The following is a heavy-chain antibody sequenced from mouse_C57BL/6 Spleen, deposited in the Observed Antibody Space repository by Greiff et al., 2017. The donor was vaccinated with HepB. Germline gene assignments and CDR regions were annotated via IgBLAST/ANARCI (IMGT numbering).Heavy chain of an antibody. CDR3: ARRGYYGTPYAMDY. D-gene: IGHD1-1*01. Sequence: VQLQQPGAELVMPGASVKLSCKASGYTFTSYWMHWVKQRPGQGLEWIGEIDPSDSYTNYNQKFKGKSTLTVDKSSSTAYMQLSSLTSEDSAVYYCARRGYYGTPYAMDYWGQGTSVTVSS. CDR2: IDPSDSYT. J-gene: IGHJ4*01. V-gene: IGHV1-69*01. CDR1: GYTFTSYW.